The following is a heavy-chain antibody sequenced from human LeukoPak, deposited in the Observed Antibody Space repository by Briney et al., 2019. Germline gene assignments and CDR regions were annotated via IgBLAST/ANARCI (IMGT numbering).Heavy chain of an antibody. Sequence: PGRSLRLSCAASGFTFSNYWMSWVRQAPGKGLEWVANIKQDGSETYYVDSVTGRFTISRDNAKNSLSLQMNSLRAEDTAVYYCAREGNRRSFDYWGQGTLVTVSS. CDR3: AREGNRRSFDY. V-gene: IGHV3-7*01. J-gene: IGHJ4*02. D-gene: IGHD2/OR15-2a*01. CDR2: IKQDGSET. CDR1: GFTFSNYW.